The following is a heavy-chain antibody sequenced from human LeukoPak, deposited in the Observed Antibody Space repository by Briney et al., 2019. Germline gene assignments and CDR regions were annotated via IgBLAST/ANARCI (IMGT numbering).Heavy chain of an antibody. CDR2: GHYSGST. D-gene: IGHD2-8*01. J-gene: IGHJ5*02. CDR3: AGHVGYCTNGVCRAANWFDP. CDR1: GGSIRSSSSY. V-gene: IGHV4-39*01. Sequence: RASETLSLTCTVSGGSIRSSSSYWGWIRQPPGKGLEWIGSGHYSGSTYYNPSLKSRVTISVDTSKNQFSLRLNSVTAADTAVYYCAGHVGYCTNGVCRAANWFDPWGQGTLVTVSS.